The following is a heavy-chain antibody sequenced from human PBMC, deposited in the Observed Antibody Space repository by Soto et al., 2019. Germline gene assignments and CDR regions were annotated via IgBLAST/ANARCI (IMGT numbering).Heavy chain of an antibody. CDR1: GFTFSSYG. D-gene: IGHD6-13*01. CDR3: ARAHAGIAAADN. J-gene: IGHJ4*02. CDR2: IWYDGSNK. V-gene: IGHV3-33*01. Sequence: PGGSLRLSCAASGFTFSSYGMHWVRQAPGKGLEWVAVIWYDGSNKYYADSVKGRFTISRDNSKNTLYLQMNSLRAEDTAVYYCARAHAGIAAADNWGQGTLVTVSS.